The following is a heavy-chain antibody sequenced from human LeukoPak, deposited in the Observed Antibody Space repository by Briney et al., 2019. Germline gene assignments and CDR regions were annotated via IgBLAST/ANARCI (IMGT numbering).Heavy chain of an antibody. CDR1: GFTFSSYS. V-gene: IGHV3-21*01. D-gene: IGHD3-9*01. Sequence: PGGSLRLSCAASGFTFSSYSMNWVRQAPGKGLEWVSSISSSSSYIYYADSVKGRFTISRDNAKNSLYLQMNSLRAEDTAVYYCAREVEYDILTGQHWFDPWGQGTLVTVSS. CDR3: AREVEYDILTGQHWFDP. CDR2: ISSSSSYI. J-gene: IGHJ5*02.